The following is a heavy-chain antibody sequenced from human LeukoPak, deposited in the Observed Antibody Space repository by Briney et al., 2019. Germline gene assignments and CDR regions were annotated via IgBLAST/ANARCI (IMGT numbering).Heavy chain of an antibody. CDR2: ISSSGSTI. J-gene: IGHJ3*02. D-gene: IGHD5-24*01. CDR3: ATTRPEMATDAFDI. Sequence: QSGGSLRLSCAASGFTFSSYEMNWVRQAPGKGLEWVSYISSSGSTIYYADSVKGRFTISRDNAKNSLYLQMNSLRAEDMAVYYCATTRPEMATDAFDIWGQGTMVTVSS. CDR1: GFTFSSYE. V-gene: IGHV3-48*03.